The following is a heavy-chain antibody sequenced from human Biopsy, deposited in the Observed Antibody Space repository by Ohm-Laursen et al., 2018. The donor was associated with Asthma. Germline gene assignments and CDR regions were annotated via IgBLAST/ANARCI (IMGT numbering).Heavy chain of an antibody. Sequence: QTLSLTCAVSGAYIGTPDYHWSWIRQAPGKGLEWIGFVFWSGSTHYSRSLERRVSISIDTATNEFSMKLWSVTPADTAVYFCARVVSYGDIYFGIDVWGPGNTVVVS. J-gene: IGHJ6*02. CDR2: VFWSGST. CDR1: GAYIGTPDYH. D-gene: IGHD4-17*01. V-gene: IGHV4-30-4*01. CDR3: ARVVSYGDIYFGIDV.